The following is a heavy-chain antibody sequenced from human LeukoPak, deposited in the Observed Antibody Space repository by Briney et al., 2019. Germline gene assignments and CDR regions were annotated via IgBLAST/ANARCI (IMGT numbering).Heavy chain of an antibody. Sequence: HAGGSMRLSCAASGFTFSRYSMDWVRQAPRKGLEWVSYISSSSSTISYTDSVKGRFTIARDNAKNSLYLQMNSLRAEDTAVYYCARERTSYYFDYWGQGTLVTVSS. CDR3: ARERTSYYFDY. CDR2: ISSSSSTI. J-gene: IGHJ4*02. CDR1: GFTFSRYS. D-gene: IGHD2-15*01. V-gene: IGHV3-48*01.